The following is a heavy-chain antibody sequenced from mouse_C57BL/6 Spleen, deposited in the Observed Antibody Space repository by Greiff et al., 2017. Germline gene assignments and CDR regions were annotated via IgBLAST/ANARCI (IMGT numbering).Heavy chain of an antibody. CDR1: GFNINDYY. CDR3: ANPYGYFDV. Sequence: EVQLQQSGPELVKPGASVKLSCTASGFNINDYYMHWVKQRTEQGLEWIGRIDPEDGETKYAAKFQGRATITADTSSNTAFLQLSSLTSEDTSVDYCANPYGYFDVWGTGTTVTVSS. J-gene: IGHJ1*03. V-gene: IGHV14-2*01. CDR2: IDPEDGET.